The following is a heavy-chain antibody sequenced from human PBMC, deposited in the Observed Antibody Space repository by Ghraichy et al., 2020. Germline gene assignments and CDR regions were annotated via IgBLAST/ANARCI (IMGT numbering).Heavy chain of an antibody. CDR2: ISGSGNT. CDR3: ARGPSHTSTYYFDY. Sequence: SETLSLTCTVSGDSISNYYWSWIRQPAGKGLEWIGRISGSGNTNYNPSLKSRVTMSVDTSNNQFSLRLTSMTAADTAVYYCARGPSHTSTYYFDYWGQGILVTVSS. D-gene: IGHD2-2*01. CDR1: GDSISNYY. V-gene: IGHV4-4*07. J-gene: IGHJ4*02.